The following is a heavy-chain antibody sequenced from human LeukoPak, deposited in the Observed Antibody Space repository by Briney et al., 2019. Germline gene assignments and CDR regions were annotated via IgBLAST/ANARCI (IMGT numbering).Heavy chain of an antibody. CDR2: IYYSGST. J-gene: IGHJ3*02. V-gene: IGHV4-59*12. CDR3: ARVHIVVVTAILEDAFDI. CDR1: GDSISNYY. D-gene: IGHD2-21*02. Sequence: SETLSLTCTVSGDSISNYYWSWIRQPPGKGLDWIGYIYYSGSTNYNPSLKSRVTISVDTSKNQFSLKLSSVTAADTAVYYCARVHIVVVTAILEDAFDIWGQGTMVTVSS.